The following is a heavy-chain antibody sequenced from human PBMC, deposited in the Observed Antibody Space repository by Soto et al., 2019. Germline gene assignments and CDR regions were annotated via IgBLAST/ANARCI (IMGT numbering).Heavy chain of an antibody. CDR2: IRSKANSYAT. J-gene: IGHJ4*02. V-gene: IGHV3-73*01. D-gene: IGHD3-3*01. CDR3: SRHDNTNY. CDR1: GFTFSGSA. Sequence: PGGSLRLSCADSGFTFSGSAMHWVRRASGKGLEWVGRIRSKANSYATAYAASVKGRFTISRDDSKNTAYLQMNSLKTEDTAVYYCSRHDNTNYWGQGTLVTVSS.